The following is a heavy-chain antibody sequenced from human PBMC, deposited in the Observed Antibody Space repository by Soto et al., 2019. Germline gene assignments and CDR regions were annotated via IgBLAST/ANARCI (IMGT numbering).Heavy chain of an antibody. V-gene: IGHV4-34*01. D-gene: IGHD3-10*01. J-gene: IGHJ6*02. CDR1: GGSFSGYY. CDR3: ARASGISYNGMDV. CDR2: INHSGST. Sequence: PSETLSLTCAVYGGSFSGYYWNWIRQPPGKGLEWIGEINHSGSTNYNPSLKSRVTISVDTSKNQFSLKLSSVTAADTAVYYCARASGISYNGMDVWGQGTTVP.